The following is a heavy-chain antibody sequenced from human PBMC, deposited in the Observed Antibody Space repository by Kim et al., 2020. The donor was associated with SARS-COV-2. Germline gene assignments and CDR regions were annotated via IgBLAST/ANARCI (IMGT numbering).Heavy chain of an antibody. Sequence: GGSLRLSCAASGFTFSDHYMSWIRQAPGKGLEWLSYITSSGSNIYYADSVKGRFTISRDNAKNSLYLQMNSLRAEDTAVYYCARAPRSGSYLDYWGQGTLVTVSS. D-gene: IGHD1-26*01. CDR1: GFTFSDHY. CDR3: ARAPRSGSYLDY. J-gene: IGHJ4*02. V-gene: IGHV3-11*01. CDR2: ITSSGSNI.